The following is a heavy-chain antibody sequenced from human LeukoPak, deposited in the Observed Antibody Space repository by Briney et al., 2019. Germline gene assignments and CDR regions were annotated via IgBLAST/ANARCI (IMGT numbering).Heavy chain of an antibody. V-gene: IGHV3-21*01. CDR3: ARESQGYCSSTSCYLDY. CDR1: GFTFSSYS. CDR2: XXSSSSYI. D-gene: IGHD2-2*01. J-gene: IGHJ4*02. Sequence: PGGSLRLSCAASGFTFSSYSMNWVRQAPGKGLEWXXXXXSSSSYIYYADXXXGRFTISRDNAKNSLYLQMNSLRAEDTAVYYCARESQGYCSSTSCYLDYWGQGTLVTVSS.